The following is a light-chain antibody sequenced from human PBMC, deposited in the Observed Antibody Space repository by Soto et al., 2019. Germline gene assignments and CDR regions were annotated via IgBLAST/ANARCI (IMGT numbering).Light chain of an antibody. V-gene: IGLV2-14*01. Sequence: QSALTQPASVSGSPGQSSTISCTGTSSDVGGYNYVSWYQQHPGKAPKFMIYDVSNRPSGVSNRFSGSKSGNTASLTISGLQAEDEADYYCSSYTSSSTVVFGGGTKLTVL. CDR1: SSDVGGYNY. CDR3: SSYTSSSTVV. CDR2: DVS. J-gene: IGLJ2*01.